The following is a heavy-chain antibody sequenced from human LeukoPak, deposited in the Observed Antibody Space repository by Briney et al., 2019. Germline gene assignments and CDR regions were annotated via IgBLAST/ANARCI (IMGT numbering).Heavy chain of an antibody. CDR1: GFSFSSYP. J-gene: IGHJ5*02. Sequence: GGSLRLSCAASGFSFSSYPMNWVRQAPGKGLEWVSTIGATVGGTYYADSVKGRFTISRDNSKNTLYLQMNSLRAEDTAVHYCARAYGSGSYRFDPWGQGTLVTVSS. V-gene: IGHV3-23*01. D-gene: IGHD3-10*01. CDR3: ARAYGSGSYRFDP. CDR2: IGATVGGT.